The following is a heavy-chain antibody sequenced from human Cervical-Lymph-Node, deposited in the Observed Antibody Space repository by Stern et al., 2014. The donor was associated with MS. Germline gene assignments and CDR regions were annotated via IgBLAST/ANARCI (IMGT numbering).Heavy chain of an antibody. CDR3: AKDMRVYSSGWFSGMDV. V-gene: IGHV3-9*01. D-gene: IGHD6-19*01. CDR2: ISWSSGSL. J-gene: IGHJ6*02. CDR1: GFTFDDYD. Sequence: VQLVQSGGDLVQPGRSLRLSCAASGFTFDDYDMHWVRQAPGKGLEWVGTISWSSGSLGYADSVQGRLTISREDANNYLYLQMNNLRTEDTSLYYCAKDMRVYSSGWFSGMDVWGQGTTVTVSS.